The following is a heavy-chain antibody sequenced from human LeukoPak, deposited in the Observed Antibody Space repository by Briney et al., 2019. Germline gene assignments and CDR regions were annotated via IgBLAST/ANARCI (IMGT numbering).Heavy chain of an antibody. J-gene: IGHJ4*02. Sequence: PSETLSLTCTVSGGSLSSYYWSWIRHPPGKGLVWIGYIYYIGSTTYNPSPKSRVTISVDTSKNQFSLKLSSVTSADTAVYSCARVSSSSRFFDYWGQGTLVTVSS. D-gene: IGHD6-6*01. CDR2: IYYIGST. V-gene: IGHV4-59*01. CDR1: GGSLSSYY. CDR3: ARVSSSSRFFDY.